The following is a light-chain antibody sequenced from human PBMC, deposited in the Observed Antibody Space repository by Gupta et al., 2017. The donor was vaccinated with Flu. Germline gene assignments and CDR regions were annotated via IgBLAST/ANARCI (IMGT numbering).Light chain of an antibody. CDR1: QSSSSY. V-gene: IGKV1-39*01. CDR2: AAS. J-gene: IGKJ4*01. Sequence: DRGIITCWASQSSSSYLHAYQQQQGKDAKLLIYAASSMQSGVPSRFSGSRAWTELTTPISSLQPQDVAANYCRQTYSSSPNTFGEGTRVEIK. CDR3: RQTYSSSPNT.